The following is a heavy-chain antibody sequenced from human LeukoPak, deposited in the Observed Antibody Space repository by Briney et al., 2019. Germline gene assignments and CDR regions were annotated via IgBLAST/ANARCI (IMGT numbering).Heavy chain of an antibody. V-gene: IGHV3-21*01. CDR3: ARESSSGWYPPYWYFDL. CDR1: GFTFSVYS. D-gene: IGHD6-19*01. Sequence: GGSLRLSCAASGFTFSVYSMSCIRQAPEKGLEWVSSISSTTYTYYADSVKGRFTISRDNSKNSLYLQMNSLRAEDTAVYYCARESSSGWYPPYWYFDLWGRGTLVTVSS. CDR2: ISSTTYT. J-gene: IGHJ2*01.